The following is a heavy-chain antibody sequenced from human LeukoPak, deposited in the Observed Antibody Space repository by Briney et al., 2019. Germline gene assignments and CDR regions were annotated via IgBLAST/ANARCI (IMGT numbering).Heavy chain of an antibody. V-gene: IGHV4-59*01. CDR2: IYYSGST. D-gene: IGHD6-6*01. J-gene: IGHJ4*02. CDR1: GGSISSYY. Sequence: SETLSLTCTASGGSISSYYWSWIRQPPGKGLEWIGYIYYSGSTNYNPSLKSRVTISVDTSKNQFSLKLSSVTAADTAVYYCARGVEYSSSSGLGYWGQGTLVTVSS. CDR3: ARGVEYSSSSGLGY.